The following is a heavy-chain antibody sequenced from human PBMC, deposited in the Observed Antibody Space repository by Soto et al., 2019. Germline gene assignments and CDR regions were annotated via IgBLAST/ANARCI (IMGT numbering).Heavy chain of an antibody. CDR1: GFSLPTDRGV. V-gene: IGHV2-5*02. CDR2: IYWDDTK. Sequence: QITLKESGPTLVKPTQTLTLTCTFSGFSLPTDRGVGGWFGNPPGKALEWLAVIYWDDTKTYRPSLKSRLTITKDTSKNQVALTMTDMDPVDTATYYCAHAYGGRSLYWGQGTLVTVSS. CDR3: AHAYGGRSLY. J-gene: IGHJ4*02. D-gene: IGHD1-26*01.